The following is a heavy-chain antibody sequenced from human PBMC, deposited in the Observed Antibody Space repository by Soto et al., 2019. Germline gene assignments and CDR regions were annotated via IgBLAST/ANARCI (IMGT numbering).Heavy chain of an antibody. D-gene: IGHD6-19*01. J-gene: IGHJ6*03. CDR3: ARDRGVAPPVAGNTHYYYYMDG. CDR2: ISGFNGNT. CDR1: GYSFTNYG. V-gene: IGHV1-18*01. Sequence: QDPLVQSGAEVKKPGASVTVSCKASGYSFTNYGITWVRQAPGQGLEWMGWISGFNGNTHYAQKLQGRVTMTTDASTSTAYMELRSLRSDDTAVYYCARDRGVAPPVAGNTHYYYYMDGWGKGTTVTVSS.